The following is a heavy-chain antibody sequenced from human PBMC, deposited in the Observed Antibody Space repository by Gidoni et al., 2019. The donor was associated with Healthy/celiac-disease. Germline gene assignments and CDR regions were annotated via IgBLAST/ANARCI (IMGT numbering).Heavy chain of an antibody. CDR3: ARAGLGTAVDLDLYYYYMDV. CDR1: GFPFSSYR. Sequence: EVQLVESGGGLVKPGGSLRLSCAASGFPFSSYRMHWVRQAPGKGLEWVSSVSSRSSYIYDADSVKGRFTISRDNAKNSLYLQMNSLRAEDTAVYYCARAGLGTAVDLDLYYYYMDVWGKGTTVTVSS. J-gene: IGHJ6*03. D-gene: IGHD2-8*02. V-gene: IGHV3-21*01. CDR2: VSSRSSYI.